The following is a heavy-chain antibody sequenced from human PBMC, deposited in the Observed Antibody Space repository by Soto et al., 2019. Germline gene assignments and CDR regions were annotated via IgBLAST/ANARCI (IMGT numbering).Heavy chain of an antibody. CDR1: GGTFSSYA. D-gene: IGHD4-17*01. Sequence: QVQLVQSGAEVKKPGSSVKVSCKASGGTFSSYAISWVRQAPGQGLAWMGGIIPIFGTANYAQKFQGRVTITADESTSTAYMELSSLRSEDTAVYYCARAMDYGDSPVFYYGMDVWGQGTTVTVSS. J-gene: IGHJ6*02. V-gene: IGHV1-69*01. CDR3: ARAMDYGDSPVFYYGMDV. CDR2: IIPIFGTA.